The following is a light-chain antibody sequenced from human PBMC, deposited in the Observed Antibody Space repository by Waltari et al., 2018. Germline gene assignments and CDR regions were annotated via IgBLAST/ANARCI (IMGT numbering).Light chain of an antibody. Sequence: DIQMTKYPSSVLASVGDRVTITCRASKSISSWLAWYQQKPGNAPNLLLYGASNLQSGAPSRFSGSGSGTDFTLTISRLQPEDFATYYWRQANRFPLVGGGTKVEIK. CDR3: RQANRFPL. V-gene: IGKV1-12*01. CDR1: KSISSW. CDR2: GAS. J-gene: IGKJ4*01.